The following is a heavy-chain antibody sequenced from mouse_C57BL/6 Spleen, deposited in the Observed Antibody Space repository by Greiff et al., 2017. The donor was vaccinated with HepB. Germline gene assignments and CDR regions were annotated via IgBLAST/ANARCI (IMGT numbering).Heavy chain of an antibody. J-gene: IGHJ3*01. CDR3: ARKEGFAY. V-gene: IGHV1-80*01. Sequence: QVQLQQSGAELVKPGASVKISCKASGYSFSSYWMNWVKQRPGTGLEWIGQIYPGDGDTNYNGKFKGKATRTADKSSSTAYMLLSSLTSEDSAVYFGARKEGFAYWGQGTLVTVSA. CDR1: GYSFSSYW. CDR2: IYPGDGDT.